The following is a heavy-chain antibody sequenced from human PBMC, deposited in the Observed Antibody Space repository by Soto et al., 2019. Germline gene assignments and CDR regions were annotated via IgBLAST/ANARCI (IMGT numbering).Heavy chain of an antibody. CDR2: ISYDGNNE. D-gene: IGHD5-12*01. J-gene: IGHJ4*02. V-gene: IGHV3-30-3*01. CDR3: ARVEDGYNFFHFDY. CDR1: GLTFSNYA. Sequence: QVQLVESGGGVVQPGRSVRLSCAASGLTFSNYAMHWVRQAPGKGLEWVAVISYDGNNEYYADSVKGRFTISRDDSKNTLYLQMNSLRAEDTAVYYCARVEDGYNFFHFDYWGQGTLVTVSS.